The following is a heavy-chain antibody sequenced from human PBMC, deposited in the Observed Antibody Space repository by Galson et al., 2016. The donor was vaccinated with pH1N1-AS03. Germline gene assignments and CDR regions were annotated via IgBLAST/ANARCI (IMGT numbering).Heavy chain of an antibody. CDR2: IYSGGST. Sequence: SLRLSCAASGFTVSSKYMGWVRQAPEKGLEWVSSIYSGGSTYYADSVKGRFTISRDNSKATLFLQMSSLRPEDTAVYYCASVTSAWPTVGAFGIWGQGKMGTLSS. CDR3: ASVTSAWPTVGAFGI. V-gene: IGHV3-66*02. CDR1: GFTVSSKY. J-gene: IGHJ3*02. D-gene: IGHD4-23*01.